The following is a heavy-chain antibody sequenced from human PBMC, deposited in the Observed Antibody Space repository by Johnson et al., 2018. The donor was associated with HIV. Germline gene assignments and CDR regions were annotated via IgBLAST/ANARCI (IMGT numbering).Heavy chain of an antibody. V-gene: IGHV3-13*01. CDR1: GFTLSSYD. CDR3: AKNPFDCSSTSCYLDDAFDI. J-gene: IGHJ3*02. D-gene: IGHD2-2*01. CDR2: IDTAGDT. Sequence: EQLVESGGGLVQPGGSLRLSCAASGFTLSSYDMHWVRQVTGKGLEWVSGIDTAGDTYYPGSVKGRFTISRENAKNSLYLQMNSLRAGDTAVYYCAKNPFDCSSTSCYLDDAFDIWGQGTMVTVSS.